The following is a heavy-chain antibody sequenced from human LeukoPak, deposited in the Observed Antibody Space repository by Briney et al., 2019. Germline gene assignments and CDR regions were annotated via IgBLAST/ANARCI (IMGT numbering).Heavy chain of an antibody. Sequence: SETLSLTCTVSGGSISSSSYYWGWIRQPPGKGLEWIGEINRSGSTNYNPSLKSRVTISVDTSKNQFSLKLSSVTAADTAVYYCARGGGDFWSGYMGTFDYWGQGTLVTVSS. CDR3: ARGGGDFWSGYMGTFDY. CDR1: GGSISSSSYY. J-gene: IGHJ4*02. V-gene: IGHV4-39*07. D-gene: IGHD3-3*01. CDR2: INRSGST.